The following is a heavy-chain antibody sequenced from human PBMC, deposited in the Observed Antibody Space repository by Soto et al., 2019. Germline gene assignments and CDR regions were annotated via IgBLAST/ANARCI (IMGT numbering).Heavy chain of an antibody. CDR3: ANFNWYFDI. Sequence: SETLSLTCTVSGGSISSRSYYWGWIRQPPGKGLEWIGSIYYSGSTYYNPSLKSRVTISVDTSKNQFSLQLSSVTAADTAVYYCANFNWYFDIWGRGTLVTVSS. J-gene: IGHJ2*01. V-gene: IGHV4-39*07. CDR2: IYYSGST. CDR1: GGSISSRSYY.